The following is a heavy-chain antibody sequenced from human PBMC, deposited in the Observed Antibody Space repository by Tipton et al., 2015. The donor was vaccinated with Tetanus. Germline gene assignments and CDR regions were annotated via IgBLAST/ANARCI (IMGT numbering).Heavy chain of an antibody. Sequence: TLSLTCTVSGGPISSYYWSWIRQPPGKGLEWTGYIYYSGSTNYNPSLKSRVTISVDTSKNQFSLKLSSVTAADTAVYYCARAEGYSYSMDVWGQGTTVTVSS. CDR2: IYYSGST. V-gene: IGHV4-59*01. CDR3: ARAEGYSYSMDV. CDR1: GGPISSYY. D-gene: IGHD5-18*01. J-gene: IGHJ6*02.